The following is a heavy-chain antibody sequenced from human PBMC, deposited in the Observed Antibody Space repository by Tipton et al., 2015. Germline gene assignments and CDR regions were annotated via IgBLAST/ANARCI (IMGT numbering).Heavy chain of an antibody. CDR1: GGSISSGGYY. J-gene: IGHJ4*02. CDR2: IYYSGST. CDR3: ARYVIRGDPFDN. V-gene: IGHV4-31*03. Sequence: TLSLTCTVSGGSISSGGYYWSWLRQHPGKGLEWIGSIYYSGSTYYNPSLKSRVTISVDTSKNQFSLKLSSVTAADTAVYYCARYVIRGDPFDNWGQGTLVTVSS. D-gene: IGHD3-10*01.